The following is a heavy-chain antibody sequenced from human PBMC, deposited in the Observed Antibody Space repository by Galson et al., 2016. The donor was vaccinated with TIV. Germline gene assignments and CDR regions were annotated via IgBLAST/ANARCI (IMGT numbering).Heavy chain of an antibody. CDR1: GFTFSSYA. CDR2: VNGGGDNT. V-gene: IGHV3-23*01. Sequence: SLRLSCAASGFTFSSYAMSWVRQAPGKGLEWVSGVNGGGDNTYYADSVKGRFTVSRDNSKNAVYLQMSSLRAEDTAIYYCARGGYYSGGTWHSVGESLDYWGQGTLVTVSS. CDR3: ARGGYYSGGTWHSVGESLDY. J-gene: IGHJ4*02. D-gene: IGHD2-15*01.